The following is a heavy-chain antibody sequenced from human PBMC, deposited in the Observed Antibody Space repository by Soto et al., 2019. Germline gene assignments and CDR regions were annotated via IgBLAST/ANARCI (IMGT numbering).Heavy chain of an antibody. CDR3: ARGEKDIVVVPAAMNNWFDP. J-gene: IGHJ5*02. Sequence: ASVKVSWKASGYAITIYGISWVRQAPRQGLEWMGWISTNNGNTNYAQKFHGRVTITADKSTSTAYMELSSLRSEDTAVYYCARGEKDIVVVPAAMNNWFDPWGQGTLVTVS. V-gene: IGHV1-18*01. CDR2: ISTNNGNT. CDR1: GYAITIYG. D-gene: IGHD2-2*01.